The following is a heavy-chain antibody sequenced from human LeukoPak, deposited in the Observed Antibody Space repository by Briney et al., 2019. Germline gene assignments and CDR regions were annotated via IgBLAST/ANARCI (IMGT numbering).Heavy chain of an antibody. CDR2: IYYSGST. J-gene: IGHJ3*02. Sequence: PSETLSLTCTVSGGSISSSSYYWGWIRQPPGKGLEWIGSIYYSGSTYYNPSLKSRVTISVDTSKNQFSLKLSSVTAADTAVYYCARRSSWSRGAFDIWGQGTMVTVSS. D-gene: IGHD6-13*01. CDR1: GGSISSSSYY. CDR3: ARRSSWSRGAFDI. V-gene: IGHV4-39*01.